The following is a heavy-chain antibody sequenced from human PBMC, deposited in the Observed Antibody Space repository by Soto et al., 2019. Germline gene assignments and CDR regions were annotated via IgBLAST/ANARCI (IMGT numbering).Heavy chain of an antibody. CDR3: ARGRDARHYYDSSGYYPRGAYYYGMDV. Sequence: QVQLQQWGAGLLKPSETLSLTCAVYGGSFSGYYWSWIRQPPGKGLEWIGEINHSGSTNYNPSLKSRVTISVDTSKHQFSLKLSSVTAAETAVYYCARGRDARHYYDSSGYYPRGAYYYGMDVWGQGTTVTVSS. CDR1: GGSFSGYY. J-gene: IGHJ6*02. V-gene: IGHV4-34*01. CDR2: INHSGST. D-gene: IGHD3-22*01.